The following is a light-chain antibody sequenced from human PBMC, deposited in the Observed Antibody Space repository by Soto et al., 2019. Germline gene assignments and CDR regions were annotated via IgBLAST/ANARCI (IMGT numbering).Light chain of an antibody. CDR2: DAS. Sequence: EIVLTQSPATLSLSPWEVATLSCRASQSVSNSLAWYQQKPAQPPRLLIYDASNRATGIPVRFSGSGSGTDFTLTISSLEPEDFAVYYCQQRSSWPLTFGGGTKVDIK. CDR1: QSVSNS. CDR3: QQRSSWPLT. J-gene: IGKJ4*01. V-gene: IGKV3-11*01.